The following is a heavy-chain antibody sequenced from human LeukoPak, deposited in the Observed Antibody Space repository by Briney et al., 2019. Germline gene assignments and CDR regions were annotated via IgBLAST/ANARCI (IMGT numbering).Heavy chain of an antibody. CDR1: GGSVTSYY. CDR3: ARGDYNFAY. V-gene: IGHV4-59*02. CDR2: IFYSGSS. J-gene: IGHJ4*02. D-gene: IGHD4-11*01. Sequence: SETLSLTCTVSGGSVTSYYWSWIRQPPGKGLEGIGYIFYSGSSNYNPSLKSRVTISLDTSKNLFSLKLTSVTAADTAVYYCARGDYNFAYWGQGTLVTVSS.